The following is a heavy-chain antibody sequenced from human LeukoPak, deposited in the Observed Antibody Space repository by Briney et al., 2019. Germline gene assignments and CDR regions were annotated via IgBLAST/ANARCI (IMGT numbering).Heavy chain of an antibody. V-gene: IGHV4-59*12. CDR1: GGSISSYY. D-gene: IGHD5-24*01. CDR3: ARDLRWLQFMTSYYMDV. Sequence: SETLSLTCTASGGSISSYYWSWIRQPPGKGLEWIGYIYDSGSTKYNPSLKSRGTISIDTSKNQFSLKLSSVTAADTAVYYCARDLRWLQFMTSYYMDVWGKGTTVTVSS. J-gene: IGHJ6*03. CDR2: IYDSGST.